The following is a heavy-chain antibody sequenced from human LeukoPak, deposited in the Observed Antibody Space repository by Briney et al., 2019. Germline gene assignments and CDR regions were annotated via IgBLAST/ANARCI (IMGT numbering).Heavy chain of an antibody. D-gene: IGHD6-13*01. Sequence: GGSLRLSCAASGFTFSDYYMSWIRQPPGKGLEWVSYISSSGSTIYYADSVKGRFTISRDNDKNLLYVQMNSLRAEDTAVYYCARSRAAAGTGYFDYWGQGTLVTVSS. CDR3: ARSRAAAGTGYFDY. J-gene: IGHJ4*02. CDR1: GFTFSDYY. V-gene: IGHV3-11*04. CDR2: ISSSGSTI.